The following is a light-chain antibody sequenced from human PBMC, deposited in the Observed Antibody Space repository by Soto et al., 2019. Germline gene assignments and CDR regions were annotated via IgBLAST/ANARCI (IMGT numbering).Light chain of an antibody. V-gene: IGKV1-16*01. J-gene: IGKJ4*01. CDR2: SAS. Sequence: DIQMTQSPSSLPASVGGRVTITCRASQDINNFLAWFQQKPGKAPKPLIYSASSLQDGVPSRFSGSGSGTHFTLTISSLQPEDFATYFCLQYDRFRATFGGGTRVDIE. CDR1: QDINNF. CDR3: LQYDRFRAT.